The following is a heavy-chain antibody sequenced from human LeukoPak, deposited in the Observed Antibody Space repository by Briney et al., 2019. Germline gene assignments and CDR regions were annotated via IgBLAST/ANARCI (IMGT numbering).Heavy chain of an antibody. V-gene: IGHV3-48*04. CDR2: ISVSSRNVI. D-gene: IGHD3-16*01. CDR1: GFTFSSYS. CDR3: ARDFGPRLYAFDV. Sequence: EGSLRLSCAASGFTFSSYSMNWVRQAPGKGLEWLSYISVSSRNVIDYADSVKGRFTISRDDAKNSLYLQMNSLRAEDTAVYFCARDFGPRLYAFDVWGQGTMNTVSS. J-gene: IGHJ3*01.